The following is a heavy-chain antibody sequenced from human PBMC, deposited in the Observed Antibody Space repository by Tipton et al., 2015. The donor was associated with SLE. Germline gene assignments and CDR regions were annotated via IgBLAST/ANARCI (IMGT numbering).Heavy chain of an antibody. J-gene: IGHJ5*02. CDR2: IYHGEGL. CDR1: SASINTADYF. Sequence: TLSLTCTVSSASINTADYFWGWTRQSPGKGLEWIGSIYHGEGLYHNPSLKSRVSISVDTANKQFFLKLSPVTAADTAVYYCARGGTGDGRNPFDPWGQGTLVTVSS. D-gene: IGHD4-23*01. V-gene: IGHV4-39*07. CDR3: ARGGTGDGRNPFDP.